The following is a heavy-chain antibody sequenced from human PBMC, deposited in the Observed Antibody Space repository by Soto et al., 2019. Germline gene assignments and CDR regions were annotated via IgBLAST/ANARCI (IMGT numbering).Heavy chain of an antibody. D-gene: IGHD3-22*01. J-gene: IGHJ4*02. V-gene: IGHV3-23*01. Sequence: SWGSLSLSCAGYGFTFGSYAMSWVRQAPGKGLEWVSVTGGSGTGAHHADSVKGRFTISRDNPRSTLYLQMNSLRAEDTAVYYCARTRDYDSTGYLRYFDYWGQGTMVTVSS. CDR1: GFTFGSYA. CDR3: ARTRDYDSTGYLRYFDY. CDR2: TGGSGTGA.